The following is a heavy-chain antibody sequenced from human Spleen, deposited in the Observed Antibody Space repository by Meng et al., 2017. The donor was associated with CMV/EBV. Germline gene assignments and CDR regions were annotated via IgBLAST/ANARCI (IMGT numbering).Heavy chain of an antibody. CDR3: AKETSNYDFWSGYNTGGLDP. Sequence: GESLKISCAASGFTFSSYAMSWVRQALGKGLEWVSLISWAGGSTYHADSVKGLFTISRDNSKNSLYLQRNSLRTEDTALYYCAKETSNYDFWSGYNTGGLDPWGQGTLVTVSS. CDR2: ISWAGGST. D-gene: IGHD3-3*01. CDR1: GFTFSSYA. J-gene: IGHJ5*02. V-gene: IGHV3-43*02.